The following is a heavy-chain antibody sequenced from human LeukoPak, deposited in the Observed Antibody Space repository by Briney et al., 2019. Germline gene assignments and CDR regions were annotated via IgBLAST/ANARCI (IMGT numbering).Heavy chain of an antibody. CDR1: GYTFTTYY. CDR2: ITPSGGSI. V-gene: IGHV1-46*01. CDR3: ARDWELGY. D-gene: IGHD1-26*01. J-gene: IGHJ4*02. Sequence: ASVKVSCKASGYTFTTYYMHWVRQAPGQGLEGMGAITPSGGSITSAQKFQGRVTMTRDTSTSTVYMELSSLRSEDTAVYFCARDWELGYWGQGTLVTVSS.